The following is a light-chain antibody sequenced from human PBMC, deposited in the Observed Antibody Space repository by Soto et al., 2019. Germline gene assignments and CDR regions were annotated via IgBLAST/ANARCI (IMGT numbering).Light chain of an antibody. V-gene: IGKV3-11*01. CDR3: QQRSNWPIT. CDR1: QSVSSN. CDR2: DAS. Sequence: EVVMTQSPAALSVSPGARAPLSCRASQSVSSNLAWYQQKPGQAPRLLIYDASNRATGIPARFSGSGSGTDFTLTISSIEHEEFAVYYCQQRSNWPITFGQGTRLEIK. J-gene: IGKJ5*01.